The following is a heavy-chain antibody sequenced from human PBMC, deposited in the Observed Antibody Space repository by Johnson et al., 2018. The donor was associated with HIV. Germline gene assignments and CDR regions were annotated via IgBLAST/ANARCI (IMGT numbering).Heavy chain of an antibody. Sequence: QVQLVESGGGVVQPGRSLRLSCAASGFTFSNYAMHWVRQAPGRGLEWVAVISYDGTDKYYADSVRGRFTISRDNSKNTLYLQMNSLRAEDTAVYYCARVAVSTAAGGVPLDIWGPGTMVTGSA. CDR1: GFTFSNYA. CDR3: ARVAVSTAAGGVPLDI. D-gene: IGHD2-2*01. J-gene: IGHJ3*02. CDR2: ISYDGTDK. V-gene: IGHV3-30*04.